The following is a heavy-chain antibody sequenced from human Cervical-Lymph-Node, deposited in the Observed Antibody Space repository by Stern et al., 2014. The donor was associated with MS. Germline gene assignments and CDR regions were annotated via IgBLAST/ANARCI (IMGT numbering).Heavy chain of an antibody. CDR3: ARRHCSSRRCGWFDP. J-gene: IGHJ5*02. V-gene: IGHV5-51*01. Sequence: EVQLVESGAEVKKPGESLKISCKGSGYSFTSYWIGWVRQMPGKGLAWMGIINPGDADTRYSPSFQSPVTTSADKSIRTPYHHVSSLKASDPAMYYCARRHCSSRRCGWFDPWGQGTLVTVSS. CDR1: GYSFTSYW. CDR2: INPGDADT. D-gene: IGHD2-2*01.